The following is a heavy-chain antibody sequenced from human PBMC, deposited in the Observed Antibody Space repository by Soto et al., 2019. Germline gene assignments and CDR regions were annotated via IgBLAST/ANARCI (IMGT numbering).Heavy chain of an antibody. CDR2: ISAYNGNT. CDR3: ARDLGYCTNGVCYSDYYYGMDV. CDR1: GYTFTSYG. Sequence: GASVKVSCKASGYTFTSYGISWVRQAPGQGLEWMGWISAYNGNTNYAQKLQGRVTMTTDTSTSTAYMELRSLRSDNTAVYYCARDLGYCTNGVCYSDYYYGMDVWGQGTTVTVSS. V-gene: IGHV1-18*01. J-gene: IGHJ6*02. D-gene: IGHD2-8*01.